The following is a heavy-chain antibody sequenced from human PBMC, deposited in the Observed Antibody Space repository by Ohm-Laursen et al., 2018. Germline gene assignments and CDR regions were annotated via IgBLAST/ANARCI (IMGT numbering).Heavy chain of an antibody. V-gene: IGHV3-21*01. CDR3: ARDHCSSTRCHTEYYYGMDV. CDR2: IISSSSYI. J-gene: IGHJ6*02. Sequence: SLRLSCTATGFNFSSYSVNNVRQAPGKGLVWVFYIISSSSYIYYTISVKGRFTISRDNAKNSLYLQMKSLTAEDTAVYYCARDHCSSTRCHTEYYYGMDVWGQGTTVTVSS. CDR1: GFNFSSYS. D-gene: IGHD2-2*01.